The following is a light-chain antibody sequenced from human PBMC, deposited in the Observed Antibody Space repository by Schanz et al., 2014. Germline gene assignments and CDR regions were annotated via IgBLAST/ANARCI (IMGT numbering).Light chain of an antibody. Sequence: QSALTQPASVSGSPGQSITISCTGTSSDVGGYNFVSWYQQHPGKAPKLMIYDVSNRPSGVSYRFSASKSGYTASLTISGLQAEDEADYYCSSYAGSNIVVFGGGTKLTVL. J-gene: IGLJ2*01. CDR1: SSDVGGYNF. CDR3: SSYAGSNIVV. CDR2: DVS. V-gene: IGLV2-14*01.